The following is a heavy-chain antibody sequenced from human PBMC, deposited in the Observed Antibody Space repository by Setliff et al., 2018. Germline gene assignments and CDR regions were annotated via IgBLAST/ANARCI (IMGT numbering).Heavy chain of an antibody. D-gene: IGHD4-4*01. V-gene: IGHV7-4-1*02. J-gene: IGHJ6*03. CDR2: INTNTGNP. CDR3: ARASRFGTTVWKCDYYMDV. Sequence: GASVKVSCKASGYTFSSYAMGWMRQAPGQRLEWMGWINTNTGNPSYAQDFTGRLVFSLDTSVSTAYLQISSLKAEDSAVYYCARASRFGTTVWKCDYYMDVWGKGTTVTVSS. CDR1: GYTFSSYA.